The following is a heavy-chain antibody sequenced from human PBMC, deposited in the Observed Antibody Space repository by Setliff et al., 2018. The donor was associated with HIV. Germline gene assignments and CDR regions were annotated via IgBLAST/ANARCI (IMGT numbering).Heavy chain of an antibody. V-gene: IGHV4-38-2*01. D-gene: IGHD1-1*01. CDR3: ARHLQAFDI. CDR2: IFNSGGI. CDR1: GYSISSGYY. J-gene: IGHJ3*02. Sequence: PSETLSLTCAVSGYSISSGYYWGWCRQPPGKGLEWVGSIFNSGGIYYNPSLKSRVTISGDTSKNKLSLKLTSVTAADTAVYYCARHLQAFDIWGHGTMVTVSS.